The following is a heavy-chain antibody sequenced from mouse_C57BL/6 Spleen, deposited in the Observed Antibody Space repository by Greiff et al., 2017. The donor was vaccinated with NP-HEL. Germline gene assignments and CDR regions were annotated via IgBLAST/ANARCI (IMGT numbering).Heavy chain of an antibody. J-gene: IGHJ2*01. Sequence: EVKLVESEGGLVQPGSSMKLSCTASGFTFSDYYMAWVRQVPEKGLEWVANINYDGSSTYYLDSLKSRFIISRDNAKNILYLQMSSLKSEDTATYYCARVYDGYPDYWGQGTTLTVSS. D-gene: IGHD2-3*01. CDR2: INYDGSST. CDR3: ARVYDGYPDY. V-gene: IGHV5-16*01. CDR1: GFTFSDYY.